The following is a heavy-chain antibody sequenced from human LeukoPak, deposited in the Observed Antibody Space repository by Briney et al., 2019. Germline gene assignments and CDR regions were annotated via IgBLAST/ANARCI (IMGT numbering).Heavy chain of an antibody. J-gene: IGHJ4*02. Sequence: PGGSLRLSCAASGFTVSSNYMTWVRQAPGKGLEWVSVIYKNAITYYADSVKGRFTISRDNSKNTLYLQMNSLRAEDTAVYYCARGAARMVEMATIISFEYWGQGTLVTVSS. CDR3: ARGAARMVEMATIISFEY. CDR1: GFTVSSNY. V-gene: IGHV3-66*03. CDR2: IYKNAIT. D-gene: IGHD5-24*01.